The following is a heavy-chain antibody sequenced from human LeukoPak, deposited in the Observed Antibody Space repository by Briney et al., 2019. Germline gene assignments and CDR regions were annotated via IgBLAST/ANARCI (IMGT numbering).Heavy chain of an antibody. CDR3: ARVGYDYVWGSYRYTGFDY. D-gene: IGHD3-16*02. CDR2: IKQEGSEK. J-gene: IGHJ4*02. V-gene: IGHV3-7*03. Sequence: GGSLGLSCAASGFTFSSYWMTWVRRAPGKGLEWLANIKQEGSEKYYVDSVKGRFTISRDNAKNSLYLQMNSLRAEDTAVYYCARVGYDYVWGSYRYTGFDYWGQGTLVTVSS. CDR1: GFTFSSYW.